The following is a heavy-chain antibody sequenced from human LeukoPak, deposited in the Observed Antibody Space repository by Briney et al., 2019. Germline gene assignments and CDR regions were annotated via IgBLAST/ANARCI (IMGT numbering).Heavy chain of an antibody. J-gene: IGHJ6*03. CDR1: GGSIISNY. CDR2: IYGSGIT. V-gene: IGHV4-4*07. CDR3: ARLKFYDSTGYSPGYYMDV. Sequence: SETLSPTCTVSGGSIISNYWSWIRQSAGPGLEWIGRIYGSGITDYNPSLKSRVTMSLDTSRKQFSLRLTSVTAADTAVYYCARLKFYDSTGYSPGYYMDVWGKGTTVSVFS. D-gene: IGHD3-22*01.